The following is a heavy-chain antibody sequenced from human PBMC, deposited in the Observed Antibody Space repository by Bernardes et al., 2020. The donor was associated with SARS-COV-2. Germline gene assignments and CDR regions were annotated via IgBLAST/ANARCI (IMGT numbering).Heavy chain of an antibody. CDR2: ITDDSNKE. V-gene: IGHV3-30-3*01. Sequence: GGSLRLSCEASGIILGTYAMHWGRQAPGKGLAWVAVITDDSNKEDYGRAVKGRFTNSSDNSKNTLYLQMNNLLSEDTAVYFCASGHVPVAVNSYYYYGMDVWGQGTTVTVSS. D-gene: IGHD2-15*01. CDR1: GIILGTYA. CDR3: ASGHVPVAVNSYYYYGMDV. J-gene: IGHJ6*02.